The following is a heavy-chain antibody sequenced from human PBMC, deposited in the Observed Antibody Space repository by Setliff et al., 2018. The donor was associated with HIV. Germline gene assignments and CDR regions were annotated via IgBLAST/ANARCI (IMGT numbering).Heavy chain of an antibody. D-gene: IGHD3-22*01. Sequence: SETLSPTCTVSGGSISSNSYYWGWIRQPPGKGLEWIGSIFYSGSSHHNPSLQSRITISVDTSKNQFSLKLSSVTAADTAVYWCVREDSRYHYFDRWGQGTPVTVSS. CDR1: GGSISSNSYY. V-gene: IGHV4-39*02. J-gene: IGHJ4*02. CDR3: VREDSRYHYFDR. CDR2: IFYSGSS.